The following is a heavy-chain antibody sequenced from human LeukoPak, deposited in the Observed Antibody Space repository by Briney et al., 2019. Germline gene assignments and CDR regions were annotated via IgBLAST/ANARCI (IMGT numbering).Heavy chain of an antibody. V-gene: IGHV1-69*13. CDR2: IIPILGTT. J-gene: IGHJ6*03. CDR1: GDTFSSYA. Sequence: SVKVSCKASGDTFSSYAISWVRQAPGQGLEWMGGIIPILGTTNYAQKFQGRVTVTADESTSTAYMELSSLRSEDTAVYYCAKSYRTYYYYYMDVWGKGTTVTISS. D-gene: IGHD1-26*01. CDR3: AKSYRTYYYYYMDV.